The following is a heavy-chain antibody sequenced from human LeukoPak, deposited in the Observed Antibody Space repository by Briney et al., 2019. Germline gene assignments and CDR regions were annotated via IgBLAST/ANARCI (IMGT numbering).Heavy chain of an antibody. D-gene: IGHD3-16*02. CDR1: GGSFSVYY. Sequence: SETLSLTCAVYGGSFSVYYWSWIRQPPGKGLEWIGEINHSGSTNYNPSLKSRVTISVDTSKNQFSLKLSSVTAADTAVYYCARRGYDYVWGSYRRNWFDPWGQGTLVTVSS. CDR2: INHSGST. V-gene: IGHV4-34*01. J-gene: IGHJ5*02. CDR3: ARRGYDYVWGSYRRNWFDP.